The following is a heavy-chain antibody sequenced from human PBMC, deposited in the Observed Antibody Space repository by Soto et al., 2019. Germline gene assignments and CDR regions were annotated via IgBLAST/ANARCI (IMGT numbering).Heavy chain of an antibody. CDR3: ARRGGGVVLAATTPFDY. J-gene: IGHJ4*02. CDR1: SGSITSANW. D-gene: IGHD2-15*01. CDR2: IYHSGST. V-gene: IGHV4-4*02. Sequence: QVPLQESGPRLMRPSGTLSLTCTVSSGSITSANWWSWVRQPPGRGLEWIGEIYHSGSTNYNLSLNSRVTLSVDKSKNQFSLSLSSVTAADTAMYYCARRGGGVVLAATTPFDYWGQGTLVTVSS.